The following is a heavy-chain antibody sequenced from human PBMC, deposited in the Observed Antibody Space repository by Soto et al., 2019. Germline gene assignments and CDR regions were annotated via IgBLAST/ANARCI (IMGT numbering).Heavy chain of an antibody. CDR2: IYYSGST. CDR1: GGSISSGGYY. Sequence: QVQLQESGPGLVKPSQTLSLTCTVSGGSISSGGYYWSWIRQHPGKGLEWIGYIYYSGSTYYNPSLKSRVTISVDTSKHPFSLKLSSVTAADTAGYYCARDRASAAYYYSCMDVWGQGTKVTVSS. CDR3: ARDRASAAYYYSCMDV. V-gene: IGHV4-31*03. D-gene: IGHD2-15*01. J-gene: IGHJ6*02.